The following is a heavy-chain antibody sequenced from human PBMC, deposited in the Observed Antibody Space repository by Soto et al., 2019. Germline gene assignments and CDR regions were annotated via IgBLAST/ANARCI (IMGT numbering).Heavy chain of an antibody. Sequence: GESLKISCKGSGYSLSTFWITWVRQMPGKGLEWMGRIDPSDSYTNYSPSFQGPVTISVDKSISTAYLQWSSLKASDTAMYFCVRQGIPVAAAPRRYYGLDVWGQGTTVTVPS. CDR2: IDPSDSYT. J-gene: IGHJ6*02. D-gene: IGHD6-19*01. CDR1: GYSLSTFW. CDR3: VRQGIPVAAAPRRYYGLDV. V-gene: IGHV5-10-1*01.